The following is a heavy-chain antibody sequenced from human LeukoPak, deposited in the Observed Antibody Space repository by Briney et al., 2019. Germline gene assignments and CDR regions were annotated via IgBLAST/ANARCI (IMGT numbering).Heavy chain of an antibody. D-gene: IGHD5-18*01. CDR1: GGPISTYY. Sequence: PSETLSLTCTGSGGPISTYYWSWIRQPPAKGLEWIGYIYYSGSTNYNPSLKSRVATSVDTSKNQSSLRLSSVTAADTAVYYCARQAGYNYGYTFDIWGQGIMVTVSS. J-gene: IGHJ3*02. CDR2: IYYSGST. V-gene: IGHV4-59*08. CDR3: ARQAGYNYGYTFDI.